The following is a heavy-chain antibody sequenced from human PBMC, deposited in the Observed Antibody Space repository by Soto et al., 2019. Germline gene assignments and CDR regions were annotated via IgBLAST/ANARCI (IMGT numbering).Heavy chain of an antibody. J-gene: IGHJ4*02. CDR3: AKDDRFKTGSVTTSY. V-gene: IGHV3-30*18. CDR2: ISYDGSNK. CDR1: GFTFSSYG. D-gene: IGHD4-17*01. Sequence: GGSLRLSCAASGFTFSSYGMHWVRQAPGKGLEWVAVISYDGSNKYYADSVKGRFTISRDNSKNTLYLQMNSLRAEDTAVYYCAKDDRFKTGSVTTSYWGQGTLVTVSS.